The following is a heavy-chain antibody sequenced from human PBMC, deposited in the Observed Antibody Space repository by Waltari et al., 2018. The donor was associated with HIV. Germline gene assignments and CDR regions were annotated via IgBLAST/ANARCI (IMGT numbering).Heavy chain of an antibody. CDR1: GYSFTSYW. CDR2: IYPSDSNP. CDR3: ARGDIVATISSNYYGMDV. Sequence: EVQLVQSGAEVKKPGESLKISCKGSGYSFTSYWIGWVRQMPGNGLEGMGIIYPSDSNPRYSPSFQGQVTISADNSISTAYLQWSSLKASDTAMYYCARGDIVATISSNYYGMDVWGQGTTVTVSS. D-gene: IGHD5-12*01. J-gene: IGHJ6*02. V-gene: IGHV5-51*03.